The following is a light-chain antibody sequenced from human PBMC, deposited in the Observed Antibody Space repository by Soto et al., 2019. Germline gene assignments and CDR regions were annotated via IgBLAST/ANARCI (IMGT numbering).Light chain of an antibody. CDR2: LGS. CDR1: QSLLHSNGYNY. CDR3: MQALQTPRYT. Sequence: DIVMTQSPLSLPVTPGEPASISCRSSQSLLHSNGYNYLDWYLQKPGQSPQLLIYLGSNRASGVPDRFSGSGSGTDFTLKISRVEAEDVGVYYCMQALQTPRYTFDQGTKVDIK. V-gene: IGKV2-28*01. J-gene: IGKJ2*01.